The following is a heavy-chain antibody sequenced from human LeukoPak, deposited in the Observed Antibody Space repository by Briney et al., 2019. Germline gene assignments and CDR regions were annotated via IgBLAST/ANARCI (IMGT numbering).Heavy chain of an antibody. Sequence: GESLKISCKGSGYSFITYWIGWVRQMPGKGLEWMGIIYPGDSDTRYSPSFQGQVTISADKSISTAYLQWSSLKASDTAMYYCARPVGYGSGSYYNLVYWGQGTLVTVSS. V-gene: IGHV5-51*01. CDR1: GYSFITYW. D-gene: IGHD3-10*01. CDR3: ARPVGYGSGSYYNLVY. CDR2: IYPGDSDT. J-gene: IGHJ4*02.